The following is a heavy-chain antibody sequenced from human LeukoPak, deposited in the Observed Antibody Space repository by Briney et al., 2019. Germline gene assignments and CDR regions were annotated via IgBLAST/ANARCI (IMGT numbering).Heavy chain of an antibody. CDR2: IYHSGST. V-gene: IGHV4-38-2*01. D-gene: IGHD3-22*01. J-gene: IGHJ6*03. Sequence: SETLSLTCAVSGYSISSGYYWGWIRQPPGKGLEWIGSIYHSGSTYYNPSLKSRVTISVDTSKNQFSLKLSSVTAAGTAVYYCARSYQTDGSGYYYPYYYYMDVWGKGTTVTVSS. CDR3: ARSYQTDGSGYYYPYYYYMDV. CDR1: GYSISSGYY.